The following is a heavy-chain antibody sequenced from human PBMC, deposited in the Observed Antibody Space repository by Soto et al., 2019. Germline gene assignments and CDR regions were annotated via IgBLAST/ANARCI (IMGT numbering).Heavy chain of an antibody. V-gene: IGHV3-23*01. J-gene: IGHJ6*02. CDR1: GFTFSSYA. D-gene: IGHD2-2*01. CDR2: ISGSGGST. CDR3: AKDLVVVPAAKSSYYYYGMDV. Sequence: PGGSLRLSCAASGFTFSSYAMSWVRQAPGKGLEWVSAISGSGGSTYYADSVKGRFTISRDNSKNTLYLQMNSLRAEDTAVYHCAKDLVVVPAAKSSYYYYGMDVWGQGTTVTVSS.